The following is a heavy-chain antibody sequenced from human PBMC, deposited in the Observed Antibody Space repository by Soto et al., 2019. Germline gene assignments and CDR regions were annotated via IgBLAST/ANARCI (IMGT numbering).Heavy chain of an antibody. D-gene: IGHD2-15*01. CDR2: INHSGST. CDR1: GGSFSGYY. Sequence: ETLSLTCAVYGGSFSGYYWSWIRQPPGKGLEWIGEINHSGSTNYNPSLKSRVTISVDTSKNQFSLKLSSVTAADTAVYYPVRGAHSGWFDPWGQGTLVTVSS. V-gene: IGHV4-34*01. J-gene: IGHJ5*02. CDR3: VRGAHSGWFDP.